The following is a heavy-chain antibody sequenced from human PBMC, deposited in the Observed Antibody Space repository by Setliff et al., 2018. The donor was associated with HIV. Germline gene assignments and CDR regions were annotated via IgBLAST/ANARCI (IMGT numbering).Heavy chain of an antibody. Sequence: SVKVSCKASGGAFSSYALSWVRQAPGQGLEWMGGIIPIFGTANYAQKFQGRVTITTDESTSTAYMELSSLRSEDTAVYYCARSPGDYPFDYWGQGTLVTVSS. CDR1: GGAFSSYA. J-gene: IGHJ4*02. CDR3: ARSPGDYPFDY. D-gene: IGHD4-17*01. V-gene: IGHV1-69*05. CDR2: IIPIFGTA.